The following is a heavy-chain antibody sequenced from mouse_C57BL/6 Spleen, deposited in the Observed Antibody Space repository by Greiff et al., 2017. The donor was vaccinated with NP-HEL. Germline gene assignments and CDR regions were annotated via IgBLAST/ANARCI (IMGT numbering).Heavy chain of an antibody. V-gene: IGHV3-8*01. J-gene: IGHJ4*01. CDR3: ARGGSYYSNYVYAMDY. CDR2: ISYSGST. Sequence: LQQSGPGLAKPSQPLSLTCSVTGYSITSDYWNWLRKFPGNKLEYMGYISYSGSTYYNPSLKSRISITRDTSKNQYYLQLNSVTTEDTATYYCARGGSYYSNYVYAMDYWGQGTSVTVSS. CDR1: GYSITSDY. D-gene: IGHD2-5*01.